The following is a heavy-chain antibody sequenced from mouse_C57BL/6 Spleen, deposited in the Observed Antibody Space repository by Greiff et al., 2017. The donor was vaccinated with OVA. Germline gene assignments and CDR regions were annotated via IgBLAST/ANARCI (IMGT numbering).Heavy chain of an antibody. CDR1: GYTFTSYW. CDR3: ARGPYDYDAFDY. V-gene: IGHV1-55*01. D-gene: IGHD2-4*01. J-gene: IGHJ2*01. CDR2: IYPGSGST. Sequence: QVQLQQPGAELVKPGASVKMSCKASGYTFTSYWITWVKQRPGQGLEWIGDIYPGSGSTNYNEKFKSKATLTVDTSSSTAYMQLSSLTSEDSAVDYCARGPYDYDAFDYWGQGTTLTVSS.